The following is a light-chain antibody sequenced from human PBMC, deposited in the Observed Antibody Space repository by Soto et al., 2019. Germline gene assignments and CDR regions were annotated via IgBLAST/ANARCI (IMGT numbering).Light chain of an antibody. V-gene: IGKV3-20*01. CDR1: QSVSSSY. Sequence: EIVLTQSPGTLSLSPGERATLSCRASQSVSSSYLAWYQQKPGQAPRLLIYGASSRATGIPERFSGSGSGTVFTLTISRLEPEDFAVYYCHQYDSSPLPCGGGTKVEIK. CDR3: HQYDSSPLP. J-gene: IGKJ4*01. CDR2: GAS.